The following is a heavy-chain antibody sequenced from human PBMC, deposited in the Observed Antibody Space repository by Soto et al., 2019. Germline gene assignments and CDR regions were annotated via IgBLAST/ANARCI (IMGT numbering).Heavy chain of an antibody. J-gene: IGHJ5*02. CDR3: ARAYCSGGTCSPYNWFDP. CDR1: GGSISNYY. Sequence: PSETLSLTCTVSGGSISNYYWSWIRQPPGKGLEWIGYIHYSGSTNYSPSLKSRVTISVDTSKNQFSLKLSSVTAADTAVYYCARAYCSGGTCSPYNWFDPWGQGTLVTVSS. CDR2: IHYSGST. V-gene: IGHV4-59*01. D-gene: IGHD2-15*01.